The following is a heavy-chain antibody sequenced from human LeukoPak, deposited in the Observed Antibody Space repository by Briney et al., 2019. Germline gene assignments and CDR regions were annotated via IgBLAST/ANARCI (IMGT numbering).Heavy chain of an antibody. CDR1: GGSISSGSYY. Sequence: PSQTLSLTCTVSGGSISSGSYYWSWIRQAAGKGVEWIERIYSGGSTNYNPAIKSRVTIRENTTKNQYSLKLSSVTAADTAVYYCARDKRGGSPYYFDSWGQGTLVTVSS. CDR3: ARDKRGGSPYYFDS. CDR2: IYSGGST. V-gene: IGHV4-61*02. D-gene: IGHD2-15*01. J-gene: IGHJ4*02.